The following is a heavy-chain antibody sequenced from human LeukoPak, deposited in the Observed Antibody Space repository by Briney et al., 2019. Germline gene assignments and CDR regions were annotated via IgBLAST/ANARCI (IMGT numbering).Heavy chain of an antibody. CDR2: INPNSGGT. V-gene: IGHV1-2*02. Sequence: ASVKVSCKASGYTFTGYYMHWVRQAPGQGLEWMGWINPNSGGTNYAQKFQGRVTMTRDTSISTAYMELSRLRSDDTAVYYCARVPHLNILTGHYIPYNWFDPWGQGTLVTVSS. CDR3: ARVPHLNILTGHYIPYNWFDP. D-gene: IGHD3-9*01. J-gene: IGHJ5*02. CDR1: GYTFTGYY.